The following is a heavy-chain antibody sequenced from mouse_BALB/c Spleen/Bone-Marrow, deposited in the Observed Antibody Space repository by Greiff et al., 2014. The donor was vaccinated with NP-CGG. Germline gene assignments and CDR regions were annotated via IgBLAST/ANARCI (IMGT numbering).Heavy chain of an antibody. CDR3: ARHGYYVSRAMDY. Sequence: EVMLVESGGGLVQPGGSLKLSCAASGFTFSSYTMSWVRQTPEKRLEWVAYISNGGGGISYQDTVKGRFTISRDNAKYTLFPQMSSLKSEDTYMYYCARHGYYVSRAMDYWGQGTSVTVSS. V-gene: IGHV5-12-2*01. CDR2: ISNGGGGI. CDR1: GFTFSSYT. J-gene: IGHJ4*01. D-gene: IGHD1-1*01.